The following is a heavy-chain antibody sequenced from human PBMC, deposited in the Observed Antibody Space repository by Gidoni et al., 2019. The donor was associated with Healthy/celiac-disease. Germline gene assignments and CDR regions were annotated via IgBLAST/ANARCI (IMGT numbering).Heavy chain of an antibody. CDR3: TTDLPTSAFDI. CDR2: IKRTTDGGTT. V-gene: IGHV3-15*01. Sequence: EVQLVESGGGVVKLGGSLRLSCAASGFPFSHAWMSWVRQAPGKGREWVGRIKRTTDGGTTDYAAPVKGRFTISRDDSKNTLYLQMNSLKTEETAVYCCTTDLPTSAFDIWGQGTMVTVSS. J-gene: IGHJ3*02. D-gene: IGHD2-2*01. CDR1: GFPFSHAW.